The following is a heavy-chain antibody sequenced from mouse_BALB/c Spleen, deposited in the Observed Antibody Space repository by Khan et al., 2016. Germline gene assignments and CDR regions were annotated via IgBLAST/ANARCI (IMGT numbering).Heavy chain of an antibody. J-gene: IGHJ3*01. V-gene: IGHV1-80*01. D-gene: IGHD2-14*01. CDR1: GYVFSSYW. CDR3: ARGTPLAD. Sequence: VQLQEPGAELVRPGSSVKNSCMASGYVFSSYWLNWVKQRPGLGLEWIGQIYPGVGDTFYNGKFKGKVTLTADKSSSTAYMQLSSLTSEDSAVNFCARGTPLADWGQGTLVTVSA. CDR2: IYPGVGDT.